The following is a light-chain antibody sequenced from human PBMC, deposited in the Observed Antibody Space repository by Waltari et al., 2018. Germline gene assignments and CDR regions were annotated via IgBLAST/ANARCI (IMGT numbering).Light chain of an antibody. CDR3: QHRRSWP. CDR2: DAS. J-gene: IGKJ2*01. Sequence: VLTQSPATLSLSPGERATVSCRASWAVGTSLNWYQQKPGQAPRLLIYDASTRATGIPARFSGTGSGTDFTLTISSLEPEDVAVYYCQHRRSWPLGQGTKL. CDR1: WAVGTS. V-gene: IGKV3-11*01.